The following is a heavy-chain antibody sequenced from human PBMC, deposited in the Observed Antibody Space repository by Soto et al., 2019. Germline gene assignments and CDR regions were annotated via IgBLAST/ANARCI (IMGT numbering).Heavy chain of an antibody. CDR2: ISDSGST. D-gene: IGHD2-2*01. V-gene: IGHV3-23*01. CDR3: AKDKGGRYCSRTSCLYSFDY. J-gene: IGHJ4*02. CDR1: GFTFSTYA. Sequence: EVQLLESGGGSVQPGGSLRLSCTASGFTFSTYAMSWVRQAPGKGLEWVSTISDSGSTYYADSVKGRFTIFRDNSKNTLYLEMNSLRAEDTAVYYCAKDKGGRYCSRTSCLYSFDYWGQGTLVTVSS.